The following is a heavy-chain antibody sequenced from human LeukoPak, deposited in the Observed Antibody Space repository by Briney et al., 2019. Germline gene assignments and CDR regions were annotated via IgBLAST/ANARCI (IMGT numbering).Heavy chain of an antibody. CDR3: ARFSDLDAFDI. D-gene: IGHD3-10*01. J-gene: IGHJ3*02. CDR1: GYTFTSYY. Sequence: ASVKVSCMASGYTFTSYYMHWVRQAPGQGLEWMGIINPSGGSTSYAQKFQGRVTMTRDTSTSTVYMELSSLRSEDTAVYYWARFSDLDAFDIWGQGAMVIVSS. CDR2: INPSGGST. V-gene: IGHV1-46*01.